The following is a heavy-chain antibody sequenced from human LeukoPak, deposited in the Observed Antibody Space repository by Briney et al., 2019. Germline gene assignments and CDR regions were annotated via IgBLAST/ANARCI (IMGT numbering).Heavy chain of an antibody. CDR2: IYYSGST. J-gene: IGHJ6*03. CDR3: TRQSNGYSYGYYYYYYYMDV. D-gene: IGHD5-18*01. CDR1: GGSINSGNYY. Sequence: PSETLSLTCSVSGGSINSGNYYWGWIRQPPGKGLAWIGSIYYSGSTCYNPSIKSRVTISVDTSKNQFTRKMSSVTAADTDVYYCTRQSNGYSYGYYYYYYYMDVWGKGTTVTVSS. V-gene: IGHV4-39*01.